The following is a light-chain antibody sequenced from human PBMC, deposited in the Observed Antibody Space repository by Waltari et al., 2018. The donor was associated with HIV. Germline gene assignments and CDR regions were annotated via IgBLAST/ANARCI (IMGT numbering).Light chain of an antibody. CDR1: QSVSSN. V-gene: IGKV3-15*01. J-gene: IGKJ1*01. Sequence: EIVMTQSPATLYVSLGDTVTLSCRASQSVSSNLAWYQQKPGRAPRLLIYAAFTRAAGIPAWFSGRGSGTEFTLTINSLQSEDFAVYYCQQYNDWPPEATFGQGTKVEVK. CDR3: QQYNDWPPEAT. CDR2: AAF.